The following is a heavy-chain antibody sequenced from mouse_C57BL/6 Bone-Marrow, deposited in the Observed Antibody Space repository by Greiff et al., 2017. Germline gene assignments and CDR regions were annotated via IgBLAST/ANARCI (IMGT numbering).Heavy chain of an antibody. D-gene: IGHD2-3*01. CDR2: IYPRSGNT. Sequence: QVQLQQSGAELARPGASVKLSCKASGFTFTSYGISWVKQRTGQGLEWIGEIYPRSGNTYYNEKFKGKATLTADKSSSTAYMELRSLTSEDSAVYICARQGDDGSLMDYWGQGTSVTVSS. CDR3: ARQGDDGSLMDY. V-gene: IGHV1-81*01. CDR1: GFTFTSYG. J-gene: IGHJ4*01.